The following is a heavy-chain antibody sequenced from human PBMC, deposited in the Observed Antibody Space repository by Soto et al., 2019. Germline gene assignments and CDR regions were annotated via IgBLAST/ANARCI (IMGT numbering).Heavy chain of an antibody. CDR1: GFTFSNYN. Sequence: GGSLRLSCVASGFTFSNYNMNWVRQAPGKGLEWVSHISGTGVYIHYADAVKGRFTISRDNAKSSVYLQMNSLRAEDTAVYYCAREGALKPFSSWGQGALVTVSS. J-gene: IGHJ5*02. CDR2: ISGTGVYI. V-gene: IGHV3-21*01. CDR3: AREGALKPFSS.